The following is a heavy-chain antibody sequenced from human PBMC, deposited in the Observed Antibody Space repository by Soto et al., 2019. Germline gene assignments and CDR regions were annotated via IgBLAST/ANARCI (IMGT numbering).Heavy chain of an antibody. CDR2: ISSGSGSI. Sequence: EVPLVESGGGLVQPGGSLRLSCAASGFSFDSFSMDWVRQAPGKGLEWVSYISSGSGSIYYADSVKGRFTISRDNAKNSLSLQMNSLRAEDTAVYYCAKLTGGSSWHPLDSWGQGTLVTVSS. D-gene: IGHD6-13*01. CDR3: AKLTGGSSWHPLDS. J-gene: IGHJ4*02. V-gene: IGHV3-48*04. CDR1: GFSFDSFS.